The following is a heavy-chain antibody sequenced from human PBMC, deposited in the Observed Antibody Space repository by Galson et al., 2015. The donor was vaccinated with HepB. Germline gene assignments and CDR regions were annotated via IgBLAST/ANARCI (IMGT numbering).Heavy chain of an antibody. CDR3: AREYSSPGYYYYGMDV. V-gene: IGHV3-33*01. CDR2: IWYDGSNK. CDR1: GFTFSSYG. Sequence: SLRLSCAASGFTFSSYGMHWVRQAPGKGLEWVAVIWYDGSNKYYADSVKGRFTISRDNSKNTLYLQMNSLRAEDTAVYYCAREYSSPGYYYYGMDVWGQGTTVTVSS. J-gene: IGHJ6*02. D-gene: IGHD6-13*01.